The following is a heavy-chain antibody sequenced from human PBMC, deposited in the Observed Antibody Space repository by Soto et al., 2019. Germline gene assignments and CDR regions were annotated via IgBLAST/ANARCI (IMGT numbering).Heavy chain of an antibody. Sequence: GGSLRLSCAASGFSFGTYVMNWVRQAPGKGLEWVSYISSRGSSIYYADSVKGRFTISRDNAKNSLYLQMNGLRAEDTAVYYCARGYYDFWSGYYISPYGMDVWGQGTTVTVSS. D-gene: IGHD3-3*01. V-gene: IGHV3-48*04. CDR1: GFSFGTYV. CDR2: ISSRGSSI. CDR3: ARGYYDFWSGYYISPYGMDV. J-gene: IGHJ6*02.